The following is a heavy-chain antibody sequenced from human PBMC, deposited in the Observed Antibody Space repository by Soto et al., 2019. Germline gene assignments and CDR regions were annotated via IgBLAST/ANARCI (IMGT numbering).Heavy chain of an antibody. Sequence: SETLSLTCTVSGGSISSGGYYWSWIRQHPGKGLEWIGYIYYSGSTSYNPSLKSRVTISVDTSKNQFSLKLSSVTAADTAVYYCAGPGSDYGDYGRVDAFDIWGQGTMVTVSS. D-gene: IGHD4-17*01. CDR1: GGSISSGGYY. CDR2: IYYSGST. J-gene: IGHJ3*02. CDR3: AGPGSDYGDYGRVDAFDI. V-gene: IGHV4-31*03.